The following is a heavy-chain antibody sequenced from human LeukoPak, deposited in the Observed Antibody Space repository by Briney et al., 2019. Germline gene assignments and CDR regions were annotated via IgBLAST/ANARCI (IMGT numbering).Heavy chain of an antibody. CDR1: GFTFSSYS. CDR3: AKFTVVTLGPTYYFDY. Sequence: PGGSLRLSCAASGFTFSSYSMNWVRQAPGKGLEWVSSISSSSSYIYYADSVKGRFTISRDNSKNTLYLQMNSLRAEDTAVYYCAKFTVVTLGPTYYFDYWGQGTLVTVSS. D-gene: IGHD4-23*01. CDR2: ISSSSSYI. V-gene: IGHV3-21*04. J-gene: IGHJ4*02.